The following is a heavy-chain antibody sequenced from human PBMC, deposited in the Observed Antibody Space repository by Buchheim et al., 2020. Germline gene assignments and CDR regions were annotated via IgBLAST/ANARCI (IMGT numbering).Heavy chain of an antibody. CDR3: ARGPGQQLVLDY. CDR2: INHSGST. Sequence: QVQLQQWGAGLLKPSETLSLTCAVYGGSFSGYYWSWIRQPPGKGLEWIGEINHSGSTNYNPSLKSRATISVDTSKNQFSLKLSSVTAADTAVYYCARGPGQQLVLDYWGQGTL. CDR1: GGSFSGYY. D-gene: IGHD6-13*01. J-gene: IGHJ4*02. V-gene: IGHV4-34*01.